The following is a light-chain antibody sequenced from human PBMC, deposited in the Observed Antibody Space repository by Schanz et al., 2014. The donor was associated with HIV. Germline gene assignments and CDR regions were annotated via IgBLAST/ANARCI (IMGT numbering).Light chain of an antibody. V-gene: IGKV3-15*01. CDR3: QQYNNWPPYT. Sequence: EIVLTQSPGTLSLSPGERATVSCRASQTVSKNLAWYQQKPGQAPRLLIYGTSTRATGIPARFSGSGSGTEFTLTISSLQSEDFAVYYCQQYNNWPPYTFGQGTKLEIK. CDR2: GTS. CDR1: QTVSKN. J-gene: IGKJ2*01.